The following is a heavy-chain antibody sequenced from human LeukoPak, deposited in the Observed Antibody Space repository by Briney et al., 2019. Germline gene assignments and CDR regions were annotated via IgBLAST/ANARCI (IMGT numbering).Heavy chain of an antibody. CDR1: GFTFSSYT. CDR2: IRGSGGGT. D-gene: IGHD6-19*01. CDR3: AKAGIGVVGYFDY. J-gene: IGHJ4*02. Sequence: QPGGSLRLSCAASGFTFSSYTMSWVRQAPGEGLEWVSAIRGSGGGTYYADSVKGRFTISRDNSKNTLYLQMNSLRDEDTALYYCAKAGIGVVGYFDYWGQGTLVTVSS. V-gene: IGHV3-23*01.